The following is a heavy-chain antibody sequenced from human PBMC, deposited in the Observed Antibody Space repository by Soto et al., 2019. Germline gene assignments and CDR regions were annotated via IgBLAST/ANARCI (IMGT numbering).Heavy chain of an antibody. J-gene: IGHJ4*02. CDR2: ISSSSSYT. V-gene: IGHV3-11*06. D-gene: IGHD4-4*01. Sequence: PGESLKISCAASGFTFSDYYMSWIRQAPGKGLEWVSYISSSSSYTNYADSVKGRFTISRDNAKNSLYLQMNSLRAEDTAVYYCASWTTVTLNYWGQGTLVTVSS. CDR3: ASWTTVTLNY. CDR1: GFTFSDYY.